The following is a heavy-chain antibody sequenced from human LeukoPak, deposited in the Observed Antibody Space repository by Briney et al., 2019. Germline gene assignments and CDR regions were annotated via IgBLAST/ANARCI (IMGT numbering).Heavy chain of an antibody. CDR2: ISGSGDNT. CDR3: AIIRRGSGWYRDY. D-gene: IGHD6-19*01. J-gene: IGHJ4*02. V-gene: IGHV3-23*01. Sequence: PSETLSLTCTVSGGSISSSSYYWGWIRQAPGKGLEWVSGISGSGDNTYYADSVKGRFTISRDNSKNTLYLQMNSLRAEDTAVYYCAIIRRGSGWYRDYWGQGTLVTVSS. CDR1: GGSISSSSYY.